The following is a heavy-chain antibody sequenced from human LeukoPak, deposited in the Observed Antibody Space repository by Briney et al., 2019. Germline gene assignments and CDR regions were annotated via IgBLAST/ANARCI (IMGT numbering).Heavy chain of an antibody. CDR3: ARDFGTTGWHTFDY. CDR1: GDSVSSKNGA. Sequence: SQTLSLTCVVSGDSVSSKNGAWNWIRQSPSRGLEWLGRTYYMSKWYNDYAESVEGRMTISQDTSKNQYSLHLNSVTPDDTAVYYCARDFGTTGWHTFDYWGQETLVTVSS. J-gene: IGHJ4*02. V-gene: IGHV6-1*01. D-gene: IGHD6-19*01. CDR2: TYYMSKWYN.